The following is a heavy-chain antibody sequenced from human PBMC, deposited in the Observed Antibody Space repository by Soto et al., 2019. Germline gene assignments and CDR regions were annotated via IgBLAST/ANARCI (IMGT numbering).Heavy chain of an antibody. Sequence: QVQLVQSGAEVKKPGASVKVSCKASGYTFTTYGISWVRQAPGQGLEWMGWINGYNGNTNDAQKLQGRVTMTTDTSTSTAYMEPRSLRSDDTAVYYCARDPVAGTYFDYLGQGTLITVSS. D-gene: IGHD6-19*01. CDR3: ARDPVAGTYFDY. V-gene: IGHV1-18*01. CDR2: INGYNGNT. J-gene: IGHJ4*02. CDR1: GYTFTTYG.